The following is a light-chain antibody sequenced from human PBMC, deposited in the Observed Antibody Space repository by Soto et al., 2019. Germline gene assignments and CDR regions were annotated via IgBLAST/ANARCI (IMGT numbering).Light chain of an antibody. CDR1: QSVSIN. Sequence: EIVMTPSPATLSVSPGERATLSCRASQSVSINLAWYQQKPGQAPRLLIYGASTRATGIPARFSGSGSGTEFTLTISSLQSEDFAVYYCQQYNNWPRTFGQGTKVDI. J-gene: IGKJ1*01. CDR2: GAS. CDR3: QQYNNWPRT. V-gene: IGKV3-15*01.